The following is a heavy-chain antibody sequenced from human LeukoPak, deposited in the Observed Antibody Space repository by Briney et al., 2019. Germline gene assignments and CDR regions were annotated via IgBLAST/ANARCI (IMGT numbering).Heavy chain of an antibody. CDR1: GYTFTSYD. Sequence: ASVKVSCKASGYTFTSYDINWVRQATGQGLEWMGWMNPNSGNTGYAQKFQGRVTMTRNTSISTAYIEMSSLRSEDTAVYDCARANSSGWNGAKKNYMAVWGKGTTVTVSS. D-gene: IGHD6-19*01. J-gene: IGHJ6*03. V-gene: IGHV1-8*01. CDR2: MNPNSGNT. CDR3: ARANSSGWNGAKKNYMAV.